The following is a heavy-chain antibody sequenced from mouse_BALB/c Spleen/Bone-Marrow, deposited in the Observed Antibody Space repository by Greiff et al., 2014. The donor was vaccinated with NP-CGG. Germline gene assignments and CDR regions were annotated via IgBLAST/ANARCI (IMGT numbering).Heavy chain of an antibody. CDR1: GYSITSDYA. J-gene: IGHJ3*01. CDR2: ISYSGRT. V-gene: IGHV3-2*02. D-gene: IGHD1-1*02. Sequence: EVKLVESGPGLVKPSQSLSLNCTVTGYSITSDYAWNWIRQFPGNKLEWMGNISYSGRTSYNPSLKSRISITRDTSKNQFFLQLNSVTTEDTATYYCAARISYGPNGGFAYWGQGTLVTVSA. CDR3: AARISYGPNGGFAY.